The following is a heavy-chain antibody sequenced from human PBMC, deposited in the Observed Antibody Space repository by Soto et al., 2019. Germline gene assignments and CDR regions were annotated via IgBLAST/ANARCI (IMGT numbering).Heavy chain of an antibody. V-gene: IGHV4-39*01. CDR2: FYYSENT. D-gene: IGHD2-2*01. Sequence: ETLSLTCSVSGGSISSKSYSLGWIRQPPGKGLEWIGTFYYSENTYYNPSLKSRVTISVDTSKNQFSLKLSSVTAADTAVYYCAKLAGYCSGNSCHGDYAMDVWGQGTTVTVSS. CDR1: GGSISSKSYS. J-gene: IGHJ6*02. CDR3: AKLAGYCSGNSCHGDYAMDV.